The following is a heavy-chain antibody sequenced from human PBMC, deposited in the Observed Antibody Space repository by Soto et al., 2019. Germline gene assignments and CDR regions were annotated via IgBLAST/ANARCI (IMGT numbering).Heavy chain of an antibody. CDR3: ARSPKSTDFPYYFDF. CDR2: INHSGTT. CDR1: SRSFRDYY. D-gene: IGHD2-21*01. Sequence: SETLSLTCAVYSRSFRDYYWTWIRQPPGKGLEFIGEINHSGTTHYNPSLKSRVTISVDTSKNHFPLKMNSVTAADTAVYYCARSPKSTDFPYYFDFWGQGTLVTVSA. V-gene: IGHV4-34*01. J-gene: IGHJ4*02.